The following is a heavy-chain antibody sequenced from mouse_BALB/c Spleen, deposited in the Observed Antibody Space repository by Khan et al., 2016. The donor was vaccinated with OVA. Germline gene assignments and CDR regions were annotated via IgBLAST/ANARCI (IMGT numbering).Heavy chain of an antibody. Sequence: QVQLQQSGAELVRPGTSVTVSCNASGYVFSDYLLDWVIQRPGQGLEWIGVINPGNNNTHYNEKFKGKATLTADKSSSTAYLPVSSLTSDVSAVYFCARGGYGTLAYWGQGTPVTVSA. CDR3: ARGGYGTLAY. V-gene: IGHV1-54*01. J-gene: IGHJ3*01. CDR2: INPGNNNT. CDR1: GYVFSDYL. D-gene: IGHD2-1*01.